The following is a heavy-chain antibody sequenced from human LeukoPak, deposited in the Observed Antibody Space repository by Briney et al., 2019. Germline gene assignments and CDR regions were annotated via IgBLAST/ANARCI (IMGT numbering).Heavy chain of an antibody. D-gene: IGHD3-22*01. CDR3: AKVADTSGYYYSDY. J-gene: IGHJ4*02. CDR2: ISGTGGST. CDR1: GFTFSSSA. V-gene: IGHV3-23*01. Sequence: GVLRLSCADSGFTFSSSAMSWVRQAPGKGLGWVSAISGTGGSTFYADSVKGRFTISRDNSKNTLYLQMNSLRAEDTAVYYCAKVADTSGYYYSDYWGQGTLVTVSS.